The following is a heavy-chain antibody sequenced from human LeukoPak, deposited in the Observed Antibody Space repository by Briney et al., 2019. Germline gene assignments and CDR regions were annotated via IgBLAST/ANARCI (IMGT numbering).Heavy chain of an antibody. Sequence: SETLSLTCTVSGGSISSRSYYWGWIRQPPGKGLEWIGSIYYSGSTYYNPSLKSRVTISVDTSKNQFSLKLSSVTAADTAVYYCARHLAVVTAIAYWGQGTLVTVSS. CDR2: IYYSGST. V-gene: IGHV4-39*01. J-gene: IGHJ4*02. CDR1: GGSISSRSYY. D-gene: IGHD2-21*02. CDR3: ARHLAVVTAIAY.